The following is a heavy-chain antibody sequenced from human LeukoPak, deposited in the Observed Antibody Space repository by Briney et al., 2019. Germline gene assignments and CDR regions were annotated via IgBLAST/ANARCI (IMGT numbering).Heavy chain of an antibody. J-gene: IGHJ5*02. CDR3: ARDLRAANWFDP. CDR2: IIPIFGTA. CDR1: GGTFSSYA. V-gene: IGHV1-69*06. Sequence: ASVKVSCKASGGTFSSYAISWVRQAPGQGLEWMGGIIPIFGTANYAQKFQGRVTITADKSTSTAYMELSSLRSEDTAVYYCARDLRAANWFDPWGQGTLVTVSS. D-gene: IGHD2-15*01.